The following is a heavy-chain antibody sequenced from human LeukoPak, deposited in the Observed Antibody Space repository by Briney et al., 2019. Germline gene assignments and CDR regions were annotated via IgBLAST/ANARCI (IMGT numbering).Heavy chain of an antibody. CDR2: INHSGST. D-gene: IGHD2-2*01. CDR3: ARAEGYCSSTSCYYYYGMDV. Sequence: PSETPSLTCAVYGGSFSGYYWSWIRQPPGKGLEWIGEINHSGSTNYNPSLKSRVTISVDTSKNQFSLKLSSVTAADTAVYYCARAEGYCSSTSCYYYYGMDVWGQGTTVTVSS. J-gene: IGHJ6*02. CDR1: GGSFSGYY. V-gene: IGHV4-34*01.